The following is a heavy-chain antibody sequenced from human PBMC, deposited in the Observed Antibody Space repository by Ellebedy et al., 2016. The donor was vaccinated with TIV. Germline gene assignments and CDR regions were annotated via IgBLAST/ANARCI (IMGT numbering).Heavy chain of an antibody. CDR1: GGSFSGYY. CDR3: ARSPLGAANGY. V-gene: IGHV4-34*01. CDR2: INHSGST. Sequence: SETLSLXXAVYGGSFSGYYWSWIRQPPGKGLEWIGEINHSGSTNYNPSLKSRVTISVDTSKNQFSLKLSSVTAADTAVYYCARSPLGAANGYWGQGTLVTVSS. D-gene: IGHD1-26*01. J-gene: IGHJ4*02.